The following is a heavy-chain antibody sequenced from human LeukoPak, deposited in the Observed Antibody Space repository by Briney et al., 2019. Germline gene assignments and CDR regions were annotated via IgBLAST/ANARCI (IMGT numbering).Heavy chain of an antibody. CDR1: GFTFSNAW. D-gene: IGHD6-19*01. CDR2: IKSKTDGGTT. J-gene: IGHJ4*02. CDR3: TTRSLAVAGTDY. V-gene: IGHV3-15*07. Sequence: GGSLRLSCAASGFTFSNAWMNWVRQAPGKGLEWVGRIKSKTDGGTTDFAAPVKGRFTISRDDSKNTLYLQMNSLKTEDTAVYYCTTRSLAVAGTDYWGQGTLVTVSS.